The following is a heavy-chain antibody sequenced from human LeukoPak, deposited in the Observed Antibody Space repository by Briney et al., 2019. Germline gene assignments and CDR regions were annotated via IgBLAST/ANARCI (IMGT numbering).Heavy chain of an antibody. D-gene: IGHD3-10*01. Sequence: ASVKVSCKASGYTFTSYDINWVRQAPGQGLEWMGWMNPNSGNTGYAQKFQGRVTMTRNTSISTAYMELSSLRSEDTAVYYCARTGRDGEDFDYWGQGTLVTVSS. CDR2: MNPNSGNT. J-gene: IGHJ4*02. CDR3: ARTGRDGEDFDY. V-gene: IGHV1-8*01. CDR1: GYTFTSYD.